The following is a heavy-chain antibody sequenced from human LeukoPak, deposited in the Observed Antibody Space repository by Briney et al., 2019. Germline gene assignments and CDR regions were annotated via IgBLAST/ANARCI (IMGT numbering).Heavy chain of an antibody. CDR3: ARYTVADAIARS. J-gene: IGHJ5*02. Sequence: VGSLRDSPAACGFTVCIYWVSWVRQAPGKGLEWVANIKQDGSEKYYVDSVKGRFTISRDNAKNSLYLQMNSLRADDTAVYCCARYTVADAIARSWAQGTLVTVSS. D-gene: IGHD4-23*01. CDR1: GFTVCIYW. V-gene: IGHV3-7*05. CDR2: IKQDGSEK.